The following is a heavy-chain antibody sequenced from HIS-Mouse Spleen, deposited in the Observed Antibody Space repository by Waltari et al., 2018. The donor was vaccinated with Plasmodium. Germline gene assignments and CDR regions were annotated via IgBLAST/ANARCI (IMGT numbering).Heavy chain of an antibody. CDR2: INHSGST. D-gene: IGHD7-27*01. CDR1: GGSFSGYY. V-gene: IGHV4-34*01. Sequence: QVQLQQWGAGLLKPSETLSLTCAVYGGSFSGYYWSWIRQPPGKGLEWIGEINHSGSTNYNPRLKGRVTISVDPSKNQFSLKLSSVTAADTAVYYCAGGQLGIDAFDIWGQGTMVTVSS. J-gene: IGHJ3*02. CDR3: AGGQLGIDAFDI.